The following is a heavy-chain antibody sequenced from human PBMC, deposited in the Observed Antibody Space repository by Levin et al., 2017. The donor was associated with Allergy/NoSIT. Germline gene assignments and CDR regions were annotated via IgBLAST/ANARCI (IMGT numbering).Heavy chain of an antibody. Sequence: GESLKISCAASGFTFSSYGMHWVRQAPGKGLEWVAVISYDGSNKYYADSVKGRFTISRDNSKNTLYLQMNSLRAEDTAVYYCAKGSAAAGNYYYYGMDVWGQGTTVTVSS. V-gene: IGHV3-30*18. D-gene: IGHD6-13*01. CDR1: GFTFSSYG. J-gene: IGHJ6*02. CDR3: AKGSAAAGNYYYYGMDV. CDR2: ISYDGSNK.